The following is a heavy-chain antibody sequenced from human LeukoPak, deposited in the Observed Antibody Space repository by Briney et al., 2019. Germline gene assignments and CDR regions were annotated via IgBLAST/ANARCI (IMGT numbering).Heavy chain of an antibody. D-gene: IGHD2-2*01. CDR2: IRYDGSNK. CDR1: GFTFSSYG. CDR3: AKDEPHRYCSSTSCPLDY. V-gene: IGHV3-30*02. Sequence: GGSLRLSCAASGFTFSSYGMHWVRQAPGKGLEWVAFIRYDGSNKYYADSVKGRFTISRDNSKNTLYLQMNSLRAEDTAVYYCAKDEPHRYCSSTSCPLDYWGQGTLVTVSS. J-gene: IGHJ4*02.